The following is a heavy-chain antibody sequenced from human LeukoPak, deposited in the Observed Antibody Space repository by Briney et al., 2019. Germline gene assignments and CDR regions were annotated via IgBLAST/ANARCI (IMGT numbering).Heavy chain of an antibody. CDR3: ARGYCSSNSCYGADAFDI. V-gene: IGHV1-46*01. Sequence: ASVKVSCKASGYTFTTYYMHWVRQAPGQGLEWMGLINPSGGSTSYAQKFQGRVTMTRDTSTSTVYMELSSLRSEDTAVYYCARGYCSSNSCYGADAFDIWGQGTMVNVSS. CDR1: GYTFTTYY. J-gene: IGHJ3*02. CDR2: INPSGGST. D-gene: IGHD2-2*01.